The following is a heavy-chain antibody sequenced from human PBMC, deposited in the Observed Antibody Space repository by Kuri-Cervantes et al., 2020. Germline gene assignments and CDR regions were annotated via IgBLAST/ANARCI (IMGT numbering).Heavy chain of an antibody. CDR2: IYHSGST. CDR1: GYSISSGYY. Sequence: ESLKISCTVSGYSISSGYYWGWIRQPPGKGLEWIGSIYHSGSTYYNPSLKSRVTISVDTSKNQFSLKLSSVTAADTAVYYCARQRTYYYGSGSYFNWFDPWGQGTLVTVSS. D-gene: IGHD3-10*01. J-gene: IGHJ5*02. V-gene: IGHV4-38-2*02. CDR3: ARQRTYYYGSGSYFNWFDP.